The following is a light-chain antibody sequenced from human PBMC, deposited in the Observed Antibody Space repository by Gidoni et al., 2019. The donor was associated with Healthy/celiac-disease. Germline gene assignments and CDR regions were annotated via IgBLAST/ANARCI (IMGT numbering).Light chain of an antibody. Sequence: DILLTQSPATLSLSPGERATLSTRASQSVSSYLAWYQQKHGQAPRLLIYDASNRATGIPARFSGSGSGTDLTLTISSLEPEDFAVYYCQQRSNWPLTFGGGTKVEIK. CDR1: QSVSSY. J-gene: IGKJ4*01. CDR3: QQRSNWPLT. CDR2: DAS. V-gene: IGKV3-11*01.